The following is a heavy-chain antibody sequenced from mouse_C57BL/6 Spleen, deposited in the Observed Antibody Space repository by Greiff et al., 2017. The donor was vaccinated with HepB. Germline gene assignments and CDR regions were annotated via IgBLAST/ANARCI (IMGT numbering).Heavy chain of an antibody. Sequence: EVKLQQSGPELVKPGASVKISCKASGYTFTDYYMNWVKQSHGKSLEWIGDINPNNGGTSYNQKFKGKSTLPVDTSSSTAYMELRSLTSEDSAVYYCARYYSKHWYFDVWGTGTTGTGYS. CDR2: INPNNGGT. D-gene: IGHD2-5*01. V-gene: IGHV1-26*01. CDR3: ARYYSKHWYFDV. CDR1: GYTFTDYY. J-gene: IGHJ1*03.